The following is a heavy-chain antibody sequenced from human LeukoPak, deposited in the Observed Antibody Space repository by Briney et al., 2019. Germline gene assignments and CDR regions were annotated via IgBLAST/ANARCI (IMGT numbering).Heavy chain of an antibody. CDR1: GFTFSNSW. CDR2: IRNDGSDK. Sequence: GGSLRLSCAASGFTFSNSWMHWVRQAPGKGLEWVAFIRNDGSDKYYADSVKGRFTISRDNSGNTLYLQMNSLRNEDTALYYCAKDGGNYCDYWGQGTLVTVSS. J-gene: IGHJ4*02. D-gene: IGHD3-3*01. CDR3: AKDGGNYCDY. V-gene: IGHV3-30*02.